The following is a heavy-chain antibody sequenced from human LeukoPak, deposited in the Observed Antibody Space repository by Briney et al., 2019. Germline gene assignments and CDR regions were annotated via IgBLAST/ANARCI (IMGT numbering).Heavy chain of an antibody. J-gene: IGHJ5*02. D-gene: IGHD2/OR15-2a*01. V-gene: IGHV4-30-4*01. Sequence: SQTLSLTCTVSGGSISSGDYYWSWIRQPPGKGLEWIGYIYYSGSTYYNPSLKSRATISVDTSKNQFSLKLSCVTAADTAVYYCARTLRSNWFDPWGQGTLVTVSS. CDR3: ARTLRSNWFDP. CDR1: GGSISSGDYY. CDR2: IYYSGST.